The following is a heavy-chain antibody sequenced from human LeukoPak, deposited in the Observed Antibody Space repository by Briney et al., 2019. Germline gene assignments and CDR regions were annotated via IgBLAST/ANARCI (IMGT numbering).Heavy chain of an antibody. Sequence: SETLSLTCAVYSGSFSGYYWSWIRQPPGRGLEWIGEINHSGSTNYNPSLKSRVTISVDTSKNQFSLKLSSVTAADTAVYYCARSETVTNESYFDYWGQGTLVTVSS. D-gene: IGHD4-17*01. V-gene: IGHV4-34*01. CDR3: ARSETVTNESYFDY. J-gene: IGHJ4*02. CDR1: SGSFSGYY. CDR2: INHSGST.